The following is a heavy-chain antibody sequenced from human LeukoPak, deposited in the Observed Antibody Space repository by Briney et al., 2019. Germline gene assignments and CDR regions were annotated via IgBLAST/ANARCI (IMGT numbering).Heavy chain of an antibody. CDR2: IYSGGST. CDR3: ARGLNTYDSSGFYFL. Sequence: PGGSLRLSCAASGFTVSSYYMSWVRQAPGKGLEWVSIIYSGGSTHYADSVKGRFTISRDNSKNTLYLQMNSLRAEDTAFYYCARGLNTYDSSGFYFLWGQGTLVTVSS. CDR1: GFTVSSYY. D-gene: IGHD3-22*01. V-gene: IGHV3-53*01. J-gene: IGHJ4*02.